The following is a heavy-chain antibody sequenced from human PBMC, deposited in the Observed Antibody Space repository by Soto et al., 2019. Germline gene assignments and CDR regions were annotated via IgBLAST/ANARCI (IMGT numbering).Heavy chain of an antibody. CDR1: GFSFRNYA. CDR2: LTGSSSNT. J-gene: IGHJ4*02. V-gene: IGHV3-23*01. D-gene: IGHD3-9*01. CDR3: ANGRATYGLLTHDY. Sequence: GGSLRLSCAASGFSFRNYAMSWVRQAPGKGLEWISTLTGSSSNTYYADSVKGRFAISRDNSRNTLYLQMHSLTAEDTAVYYCANGRATYGLLTHDYWGQGTLVTVSS.